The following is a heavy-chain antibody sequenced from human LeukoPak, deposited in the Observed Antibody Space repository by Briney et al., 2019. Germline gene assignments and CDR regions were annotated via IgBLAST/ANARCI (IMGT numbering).Heavy chain of an antibody. CDR3: ARVEVGATDAFDI. CDR1: GDSISSGDYY. V-gene: IGHV4-61*02. J-gene: IGHJ3*02. D-gene: IGHD1-26*01. Sequence: PSQTLSLTCTVSGDSISSGDYYWSWIRQPAGKGLEGIGRISSSGSTNCNPSLKSRVTMSVDTSKNQFSLKLSSVTAADTAVYYCARVEVGATDAFDIWGQGTMVTVSS. CDR2: ISSSGST.